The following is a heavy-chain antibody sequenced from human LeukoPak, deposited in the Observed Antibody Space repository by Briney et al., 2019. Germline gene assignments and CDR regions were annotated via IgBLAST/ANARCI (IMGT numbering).Heavy chain of an antibody. CDR3: ARVSFNGRNDY. J-gene: IGHJ4*02. CDR1: GYSISTGYY. CDR2: IYHSGST. V-gene: IGHV4-38-2*02. Sequence: SETLSLTCTVSGYSISTGYYWGWIRQPPGKGLEWIGTIYHSGSTYYNPSLKSRFTISIDTSKNQFSLKLSSVTAADTAVYYCARVSFNGRNDYWGQGTLVTVSS.